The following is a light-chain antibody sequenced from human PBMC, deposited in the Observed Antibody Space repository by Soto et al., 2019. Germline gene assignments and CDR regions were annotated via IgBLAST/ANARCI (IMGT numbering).Light chain of an antibody. J-gene: IGLJ1*01. CDR1: SSNIGNNY. CDR3: AAWDDSLKGRGV. Sequence: QAVVTQPPSASGTPGQRVTISCSGSSSNIGNNYVFWYQQLPGAAPKLLIYKTNQRASGVPDRFSGSKSGTSASLAISGLRSEDEADYYCAAWDDSLKGRGVFGTGTKLTVL. V-gene: IGLV1-47*01. CDR2: KTN.